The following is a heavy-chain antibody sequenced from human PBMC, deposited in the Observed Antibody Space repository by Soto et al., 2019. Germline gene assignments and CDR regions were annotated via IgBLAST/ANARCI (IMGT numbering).Heavy chain of an antibody. CDR3: ARGVYDSRGYNYP. V-gene: IGHV3-48*03. Sequence: PGGSLRLSCAASGFPFNSYEMSWVRQAPGKGLEYISYISSSGSSISYADSVKGRFTIARDNAKNSLYLQMNNLRAEDTGVYYCARGVYDSRGYNYPWCQGTLVTVSS. J-gene: IGHJ5*02. D-gene: IGHD3-22*01. CDR2: ISSSGSSI. CDR1: GFPFNSYE.